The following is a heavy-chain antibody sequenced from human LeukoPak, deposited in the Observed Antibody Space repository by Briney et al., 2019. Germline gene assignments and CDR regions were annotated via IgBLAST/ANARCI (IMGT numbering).Heavy chain of an antibody. CDR1: GDSVSSNSAA. CDR3: ARDYYDYVWGSYRVISYYMDV. J-gene: IGHJ6*03. CDR2: TYYRATGYN. V-gene: IGHV6-1*01. D-gene: IGHD3-16*02. Sequence: SQTLSLTCAISGDSVSSNSAAWNWIRQSPSRGLEWLGRTYYRATGYNDYAVSVKSRITINPDTSKNQFSLQLNSVTPEDTAVYYCARDYYDYVWGSYRVISYYMDVWGKGTTVTVSS.